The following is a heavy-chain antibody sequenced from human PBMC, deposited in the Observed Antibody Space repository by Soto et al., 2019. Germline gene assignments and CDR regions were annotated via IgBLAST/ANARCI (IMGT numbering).Heavy chain of an antibody. CDR2: ISGSGGST. CDR3: AKGMYYYDSSGYYRYQSFDY. D-gene: IGHD3-22*01. Sequence: GGSLRLSCAASGFTFSSYAMSWVRQAPGKGLEWVSAISGSGGSTYYADSVKGRFTISRDNSKNTLYLQMNSLRAEDTAVYYCAKGMYYYDSSGYYRYQSFDYWGQGTLVTVS. CDR1: GFTFSSYA. J-gene: IGHJ4*02. V-gene: IGHV3-23*01.